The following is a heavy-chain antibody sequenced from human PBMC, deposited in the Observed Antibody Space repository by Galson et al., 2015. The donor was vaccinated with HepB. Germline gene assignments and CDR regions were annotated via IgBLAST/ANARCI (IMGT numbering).Heavy chain of an antibody. CDR1: GFTFRSYG. CDR2: ISYDGSNK. Sequence: SLRHSCAAYGFTFRSYGMHWVRQAPGKGLEWVAGISYDGSNKYYADSVKGRFTISRDNSKNTLYLQMNSLRAEDTAVYYCAKSIAATYYYYGMDVWGQGTTVTVSS. CDR3: AKSIAATYYYYGMDV. J-gene: IGHJ6*02. V-gene: IGHV3-30*18. D-gene: IGHD2-15*01.